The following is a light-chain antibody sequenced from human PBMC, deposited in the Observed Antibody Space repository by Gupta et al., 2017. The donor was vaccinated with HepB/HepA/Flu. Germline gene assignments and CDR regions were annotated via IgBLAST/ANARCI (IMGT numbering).Light chain of an antibody. V-gene: IGLV1-40*01. J-gene: IGLJ1*01. CDR1: SSNIGAGYE. CDR2: GNT. CDR3: QSYDTSLSGYV. Sequence: QSVLTQPPSVSGAPGQRVIISCTGSSSNIGAGYEVHWYQQLPGTAPKLLIYGNTNRPSGVPDRFSGSRSGTSASLAITGLQAGDEADYYCQSYDTSLSGYVFGTGTKVTVL.